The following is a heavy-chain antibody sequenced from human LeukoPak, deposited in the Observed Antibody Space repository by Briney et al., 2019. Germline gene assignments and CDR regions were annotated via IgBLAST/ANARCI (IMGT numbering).Heavy chain of an antibody. Sequence: GGSLRLSXAASGFTFSSYEMNWVRQAPGKGLEWVSYISSSGSTIYYADSVKGRFTISRDNAKNSLYLQMNSLRAEDTAVYYCAKREYSYGDYWGQGTLVTVSS. CDR2: ISSSGSTI. V-gene: IGHV3-48*03. D-gene: IGHD5-18*01. CDR3: AKREYSYGDY. CDR1: GFTFSSYE. J-gene: IGHJ4*02.